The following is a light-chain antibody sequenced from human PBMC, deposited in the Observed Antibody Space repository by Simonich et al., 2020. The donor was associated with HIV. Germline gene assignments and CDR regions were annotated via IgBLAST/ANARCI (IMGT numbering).Light chain of an antibody. CDR2: GAS. J-gene: IGKJ4*01. CDR3: QQYNKWPLT. Sequence: EIVLTQSPGTLSLSPGESDTLSCRVSHSVSNTLAWYQQKPGQAPRLLIYGASTRATGVPDRFSGRGSGKEFSLTISSLQSEDSAVYYCQQYNKWPLTFGGGTKVEIK. V-gene: IGKV3-15*01. CDR1: HSVSNT.